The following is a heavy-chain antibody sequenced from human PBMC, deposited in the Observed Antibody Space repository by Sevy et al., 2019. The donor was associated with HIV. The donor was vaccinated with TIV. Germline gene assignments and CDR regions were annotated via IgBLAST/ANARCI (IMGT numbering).Heavy chain of an antibody. V-gene: IGHV4-61*01. J-gene: IGHJ6*02. Sequence: SETLSLTCSVSGASVSSANDYWSWIRQPPGKGLEWIGYVFYFGNTHYNPSLKSRATISLDTSKKQFSLKLTSVTAADTAIYYCARDQYYDILTGLYAMDVWGQGTTVTVSS. CDR2: VFYFGNT. CDR1: GASVSSANDY. CDR3: ARDQYYDILTGLYAMDV. D-gene: IGHD3-9*01.